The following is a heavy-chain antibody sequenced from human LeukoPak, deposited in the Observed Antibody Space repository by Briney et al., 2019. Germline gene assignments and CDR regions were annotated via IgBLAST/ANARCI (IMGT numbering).Heavy chain of an antibody. J-gene: IGHJ5*02. CDR1: GGSFSGYY. CDR3: ARGDRRSSSWYSNWFDP. V-gene: IGHV4-34*01. D-gene: IGHD6-13*01. Sequence: SETLSLTCAVYGGSFSGYYWSWIRQPPGKGLEWIGESNHSGSTNYNPSLKSRVTISVDTSKNQFSLKLSSVTAADTAVYYCARGDRRSSSWYSNWFDPWGQGTLVTVSS. CDR2: SNHSGST.